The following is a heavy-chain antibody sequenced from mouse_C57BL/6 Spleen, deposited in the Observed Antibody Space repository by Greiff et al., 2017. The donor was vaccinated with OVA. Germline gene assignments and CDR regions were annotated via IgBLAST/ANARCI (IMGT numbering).Heavy chain of an antibody. J-gene: IGHJ4*01. CDR2: ISGGGGNT. CDR3: ARPPTVVATDYAMDY. D-gene: IGHD1-1*01. Sequence: EVMLVESGGGLVKPGGSLKLSCAASGFTFSSYTMSWVRQTPEKRLEWVATISGGGGNTYYPDSVKGRFTISRDNAKNTLYLQMRSRRSEDTALYYCARPPTVVATDYAMDYWGQGTSVTVSS. V-gene: IGHV5-9*01. CDR1: GFTFSSYT.